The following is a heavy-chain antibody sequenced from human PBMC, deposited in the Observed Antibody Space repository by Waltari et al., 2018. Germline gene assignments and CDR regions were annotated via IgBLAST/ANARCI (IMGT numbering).Heavy chain of an antibody. V-gene: IGHV3-23*01. CDR2: ISGGGGST. CDR3: AKDPYYDILTEGLPFDY. D-gene: IGHD3-9*01. Sequence: EVQLLESGGGLVQPGGSLRLSCAASGFTFSSYAMSWVRQAPGKGLEWVSAISGGGGSTYSADSVKGRFTISRDNSKNTLYLQMNSLRAEETAVYYCAKDPYYDILTEGLPFDYWGQGTLVTVSS. J-gene: IGHJ4*02. CDR1: GFTFSSYA.